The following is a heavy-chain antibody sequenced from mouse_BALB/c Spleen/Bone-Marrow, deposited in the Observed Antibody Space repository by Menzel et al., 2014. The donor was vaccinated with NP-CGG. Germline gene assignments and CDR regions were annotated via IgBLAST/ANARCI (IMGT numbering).Heavy chain of an antibody. CDR2: INPYNDGT. CDR3: ARGTTGAWFAY. J-gene: IGHJ3*01. CDR1: GYTFTSYV. D-gene: IGHD2-14*01. Sequence: EVQLQQSGPELVNPGASVKMSCKASGYTFTSYVMHWVNRKPGQGLEWIGYINPYNDGTNYNEKFKGKATLTSDKSSSTAYMELSSLTSEDSAVYYCARGTTGAWFAYWGQGTLVTVSA. V-gene: IGHV1-14*01.